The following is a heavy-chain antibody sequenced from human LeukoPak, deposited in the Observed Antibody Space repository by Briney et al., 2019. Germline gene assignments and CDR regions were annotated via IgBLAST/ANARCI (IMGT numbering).Heavy chain of an antibody. CDR1: GGSISSYY. CDR3: AREGTYYYDSSGYYEGDYFDY. CDR2: IYTSGST. Sequence: PSETLSLTCTVSGGSISSYYWSWIRQPAGKGLEWIGRIYTSGSTNYNPSLKSRVTMSVDTSKNQFSLKLSSVTAADTAVYHCAREGTYYYDSSGYYEGDYFDYWGQGTLVTVSS. V-gene: IGHV4-4*07. J-gene: IGHJ4*02. D-gene: IGHD3-22*01.